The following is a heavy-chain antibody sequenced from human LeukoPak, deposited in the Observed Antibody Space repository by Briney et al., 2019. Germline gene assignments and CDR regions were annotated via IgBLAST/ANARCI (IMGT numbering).Heavy chain of an antibody. CDR2: INHSGST. CDR1: GGSFSGHY. D-gene: IGHD2-15*01. Sequence: PSETLSLTCAVYGGSFSGHYWTWIRQPPGKGLEWIGEINHSGSTNYNPSLKSRVTISVDTSKNQFSLKVSSVTAADTAVYYCARVRPRSCITDWGQGTLVTVSS. J-gene: IGHJ4*02. CDR3: ARVRPRSCITD. V-gene: IGHV4-34*01.